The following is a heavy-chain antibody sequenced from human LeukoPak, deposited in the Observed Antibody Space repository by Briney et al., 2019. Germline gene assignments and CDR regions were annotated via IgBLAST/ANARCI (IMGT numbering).Heavy chain of an antibody. D-gene: IGHD4-11*01. CDR2: INHSGST. CDR3: ARTVTTTHFDY. J-gene: IGHJ4*02. V-gene: IGHV4-34*01. CDR1: GGSFSGYY. Sequence: PETLSLTCAVYGGSFSGYYWSWIRQPPGKGLEWIGEINHSGSTNYNPSLKSRVTISVDRSSNQFSLKLTSVTAADTAVYYCARTVTTTHFDYWGQGTLVTVSS.